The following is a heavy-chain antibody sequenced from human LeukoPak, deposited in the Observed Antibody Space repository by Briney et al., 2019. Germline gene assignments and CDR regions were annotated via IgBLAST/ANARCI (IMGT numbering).Heavy chain of an antibody. CDR1: GGSVSVHY. Sequence: SETLSLTCAVSGGSVSVHYWDWIRQPPGKGLEWIGYIYASGSANYHPSLKSRVTISLDTSENHVSLRLTSVTAEDTAVYYCAREAPGGSGWTYFDYWGQGSLVTVSS. CDR2: IYASGSA. D-gene: IGHD6-19*01. CDR3: AREAPGGSGWTYFDY. J-gene: IGHJ4*02. V-gene: IGHV4-59*02.